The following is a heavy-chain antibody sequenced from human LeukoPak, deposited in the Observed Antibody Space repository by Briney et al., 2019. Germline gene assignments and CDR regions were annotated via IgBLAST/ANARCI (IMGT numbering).Heavy chain of an antibody. V-gene: IGHV4-59*11. CDR2: IYYSGST. CDR1: GGSISSHY. Sequence: PSETLSLTCTVSGGSISSHYWSWIRQPPGKGLEWIGYIYYSGSTNYNPSLKSRVTIPVDTSKNQFSLKLSSVTAADTAVYYCARDRYYYDSSGYFHYYYYYYMDVWGKGTTVTVSS. D-gene: IGHD3-22*01. CDR3: ARDRYYYDSSGYFHYYYYYYMDV. J-gene: IGHJ6*03.